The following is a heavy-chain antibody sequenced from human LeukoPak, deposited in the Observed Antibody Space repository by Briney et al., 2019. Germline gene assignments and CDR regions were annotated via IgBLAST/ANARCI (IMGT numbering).Heavy chain of an antibody. CDR2: ISGSGGST. D-gene: IGHD2-15*01. Sequence: GGSLRLSCAASGFTFSSYAMSWVCQAPGKGLEWVSAISGSGGSTYYADSVKGRFTISRDNSKNTLYLQMNSLRAEDTAVYYCAKSVVVITFRFDDWGQGALVTVSS. CDR3: AKSVVVITFRFDD. V-gene: IGHV3-23*01. CDR1: GFTFSSYA. J-gene: IGHJ4*02.